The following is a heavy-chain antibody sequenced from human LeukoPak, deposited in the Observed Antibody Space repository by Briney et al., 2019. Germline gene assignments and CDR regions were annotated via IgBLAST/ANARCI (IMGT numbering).Heavy chain of an antibody. CDR1: GGSISSYY. V-gene: IGHV4-59*12. D-gene: IGHD1-14*01. J-gene: IGHJ4*02. CDR3: ARDGGPENLDY. CDR2: IYYSGST. Sequence: SETLSLTCTVSGGSISSYYWSWIRQPPGKGLEWIGYIYYSGSTNYNPSLKSRVTISVDTSKNQFSLKLSSVTAADTAVYYCARDGGPENLDYWGQGTLVTVSS.